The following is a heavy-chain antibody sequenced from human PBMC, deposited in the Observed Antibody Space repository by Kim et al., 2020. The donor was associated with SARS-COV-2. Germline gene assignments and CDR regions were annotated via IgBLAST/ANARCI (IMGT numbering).Heavy chain of an antibody. V-gene: IGHV3-23*01. D-gene: IGHD6-13*01. J-gene: IGHJ4*02. Sequence: GSLRLSCAASGFTFSNHAMSWVRQAPGKGLVWVSTISGSGGSTYYADSVKGRFTISRDSSKNTLYLRMNSLRAEDTAVYYCAKYPYTVAAGFNADYWGQGTLVTVSS. CDR1: GFTFSNHA. CDR2: ISGSGGST. CDR3: AKYPYTVAAGFNADY.